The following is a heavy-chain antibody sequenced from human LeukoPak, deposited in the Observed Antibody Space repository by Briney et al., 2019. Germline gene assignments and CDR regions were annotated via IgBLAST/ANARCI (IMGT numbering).Heavy chain of an antibody. CDR2: FSYSGGN. D-gene: IGHD1-26*01. CDR3: ARHAGSYTFDY. J-gene: IGHJ4*02. V-gene: IGHV4-59*08. CDR1: GGSISIYC. Sequence: SESDSPICSLSGGSISIYCWSWLRQPPGKGLEWIGYFSYSGGNSSHPSLKSRVAISGDTSTNHFSLRLSSVTVADTAVYYCARHAGSYTFDYWAEKSVLTVSS.